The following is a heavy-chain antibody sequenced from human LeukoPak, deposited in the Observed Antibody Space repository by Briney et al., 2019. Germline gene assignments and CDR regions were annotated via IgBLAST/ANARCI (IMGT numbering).Heavy chain of an antibody. CDR2: IYSGGST. CDR3: ARDSYCSSTSCYTSMDV. CDR1: GFTVSSNY. Sequence: GGSLRLSCAASGFTVSSNYMSWVRQAPGKGLEWGSVIYSGGSTYYADSVKGRFTISRDNSKNTLYLQMNSLRAEDTAEYHCARDSYCSSTSCYTSMDVWGQGTTVTVSS. V-gene: IGHV3-53*01. J-gene: IGHJ6*02. D-gene: IGHD2-2*02.